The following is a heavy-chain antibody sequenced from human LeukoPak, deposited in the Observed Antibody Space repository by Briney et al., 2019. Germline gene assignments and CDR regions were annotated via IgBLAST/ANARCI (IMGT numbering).Heavy chain of an antibody. Sequence: PSETLSLTCTVSGGSISSYYWSWIRQPAGKGLEWIGRIYTSRSTNYNPSLKSRVTMSVDTSKNQFSLKLSSVTAADTAVYYCARSVEGYCSGGSCYSYSYYMDVWGKGTTVTVSS. J-gene: IGHJ6*03. CDR1: GGSISSYY. D-gene: IGHD2-15*01. CDR3: ARSVEGYCSGGSCYSYSYYMDV. CDR2: IYTSRST. V-gene: IGHV4-4*07.